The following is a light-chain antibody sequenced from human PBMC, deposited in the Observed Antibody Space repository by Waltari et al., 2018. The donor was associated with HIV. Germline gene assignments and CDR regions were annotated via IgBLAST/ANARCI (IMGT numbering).Light chain of an antibody. J-gene: IGKJ1*01. CDR3: QQYSSYSRT. V-gene: IGKV1-5*03. CDR2: KAS. CDR1: QTISNW. Sequence: DIQMTQSPSTVSASVGDRVTITCRASQTISNWLAWYQQKPGKAPKLLIYKASTLESGVPVRFSGSGSGTEFTLTISSLQPDDFATYYCQQYSSYSRTFGQGTKVEIK.